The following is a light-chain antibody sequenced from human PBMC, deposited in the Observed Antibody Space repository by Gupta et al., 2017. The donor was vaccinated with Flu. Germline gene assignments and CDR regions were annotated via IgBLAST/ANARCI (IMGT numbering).Light chain of an antibody. J-gene: IGLJ1*01. CDR1: SSDVGGYNH. Sequence: QSALTQPASVSGSPGQSITISCTGPSSDVGGYNHVSWYHQHPGKAPKLMIYEVTYRPSGVANRFSGSKSGNTASLTISGLQAEDEADYYCSSYRSNSPSYVFGTGTKVTVL. CDR2: EVT. CDR3: SSYRSNSPSYV. V-gene: IGLV2-14*01.